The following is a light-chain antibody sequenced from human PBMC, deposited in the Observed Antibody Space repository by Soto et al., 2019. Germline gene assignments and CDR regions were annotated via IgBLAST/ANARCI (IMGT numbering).Light chain of an antibody. J-gene: IGKJ5*01. V-gene: IGKV1-39*01. CDR2: AAS. CDR1: QSISSY. Sequence: DIQMTQSPSSLSASVGDRVTITCRASQSISSYLNWYQQNPGKAPKLMIYAASSLQSGVQSRFSGSGSGTDFTLTISSLQPEDFATYYCQQSYSTPITFGQGTRLEIK. CDR3: QQSYSTPIT.